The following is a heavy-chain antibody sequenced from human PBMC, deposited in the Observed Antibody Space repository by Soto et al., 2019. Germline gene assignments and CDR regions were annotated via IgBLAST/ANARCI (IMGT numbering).Heavy chain of an antibody. CDR2: IYYIGST. J-gene: IGHJ4*02. CDR3: ARGAVYYDSSGYFSY. D-gene: IGHD3-22*01. CDR1: GGSISSGGYY. Sequence: QVQLQESGPGLVKPSQTLSLTCTVSGGSISSGGYYWSWIRQHPGKGLEWIGCIYYIGSTYYNPSLKSRVTISVDTSKNQFSRKLSYVTAADTAVYYCARGAVYYDSSGYFSYWGQGTLVTVSS. V-gene: IGHV4-31*03.